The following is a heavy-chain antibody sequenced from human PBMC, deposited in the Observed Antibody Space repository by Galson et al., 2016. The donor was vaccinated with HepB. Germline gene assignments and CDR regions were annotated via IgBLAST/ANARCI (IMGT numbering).Heavy chain of an antibody. CDR1: GFTFSIYE. CDR2: IDDRSRTT. Sequence: SLRLSCAASGFTFSIYEMNWVRLAPGKGPEWISYIDDRSRTTLYADSVRGRFTISRDNAKNSLFLQVNNLRVEDTAVYYCATLELRPPTDYWGQGTLVTVSS. J-gene: IGHJ4*02. CDR3: ATLELRPPTDY. D-gene: IGHD3-16*01. V-gene: IGHV3-48*03.